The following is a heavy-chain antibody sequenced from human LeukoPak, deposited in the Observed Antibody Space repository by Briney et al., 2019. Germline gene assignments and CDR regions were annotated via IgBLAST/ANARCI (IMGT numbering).Heavy chain of an antibody. CDR1: GGSISSSSHN. V-gene: IGHV4-39*01. CDR2: IYYSGTT. D-gene: IGHD6-13*01. J-gene: IGHJ4*02. CDR3: ARHDRIIASPLV. Sequence: SETLSLTCIVSGGSISSSSHNWGWIRQPPGKGLEWIGSIYYSGTTYYNPSLKSRLTISVDTSKNQFSLKLSSVTAVDTAVYYCARHDRIIASPLVWGQGSLVTVSS.